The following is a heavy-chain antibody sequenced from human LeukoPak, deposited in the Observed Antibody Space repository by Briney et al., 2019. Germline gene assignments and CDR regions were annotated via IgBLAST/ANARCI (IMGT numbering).Heavy chain of an antibody. Sequence: GGSLRLSCAASGFTFSSYAMSWVRQAPGKGLEWASAISGSGGSTYYADSVKGRFTISRDNSKNTLYLQMNSLRAEDTAVYYCAKLRSGWYLIDYWGQGTLVTDSS. CDR2: ISGSGGST. V-gene: IGHV3-23*01. CDR1: GFTFSSYA. CDR3: AKLRSGWYLIDY. D-gene: IGHD6-19*01. J-gene: IGHJ4*02.